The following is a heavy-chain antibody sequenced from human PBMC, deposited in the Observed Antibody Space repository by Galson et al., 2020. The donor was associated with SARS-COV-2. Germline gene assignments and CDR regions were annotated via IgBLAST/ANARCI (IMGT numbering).Heavy chain of an antibody. CDR1: GGSVSSGSYY. CDR3: ARGPLSDYTGFDY. J-gene: IGHJ4*02. CDR2: IYYSGST. V-gene: IGHV4-61*01. D-gene: IGHD4-17*01. Sequence: SETLSLTCTVSGGSVSSGSYYWSWIRQPPGKGLEWIGYIYYSGSTNYNPSLKSRVTISVDTSKNQFSLKLSSVTAADPAVFYCARGPLSDYTGFDYWGQGTLVTVSS.